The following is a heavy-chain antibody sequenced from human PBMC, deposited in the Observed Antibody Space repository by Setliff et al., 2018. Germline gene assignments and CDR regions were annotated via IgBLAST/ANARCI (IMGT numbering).Heavy chain of an antibody. CDR1: GDSISSGYYY. CDR3: ARVSSGSYYYFQH. CDR2: FYTSGNT. V-gene: IGHV4-61*09. D-gene: IGHD1-26*01. Sequence: KTSETLSLTCSVSGDSISSGYYYWTWIRQSAGKGLEWIGHFYTSGNTNYNPSLKSRVTISVDTSKNQFSLKLSSVTAADTAVYYCARVSSGSYYYFQHWGQGTLVTVSS. J-gene: IGHJ1*01.